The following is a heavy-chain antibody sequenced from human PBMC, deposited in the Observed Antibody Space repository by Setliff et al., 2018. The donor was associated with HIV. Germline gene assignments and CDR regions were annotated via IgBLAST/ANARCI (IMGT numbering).Heavy chain of an antibody. CDR2: ISYDGNT. CDR3: ARLRPYNSALDY. CDR1: RFTFNSFG. Sequence: GGSLRLSCATSRFTFNSFGLHWVRQAPGKGLEWVAFISYDGNTYHADSAKGRFTLSRDNSENALFLQMNSLRPEDTAVYYCARLRPYNSALDYWGQGTLVTVSS. J-gene: IGHJ4*02. D-gene: IGHD3-10*01. V-gene: IGHV3-30*14.